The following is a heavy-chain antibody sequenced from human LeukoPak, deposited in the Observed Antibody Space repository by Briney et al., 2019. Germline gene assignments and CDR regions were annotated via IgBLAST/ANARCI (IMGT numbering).Heavy chain of an antibody. V-gene: IGHV1-2*04. CDR1: GYTFTGYY. D-gene: IGHD6-13*01. Sequence: ASVKVSCKASGYTFTGYYMHWVRQAPGQGLEWMGWINPNSGGTNYAQKLQGWVTMTRDTSISTAYMELSRLRSDDTAVYYCARESDSSSWYDYWGQGTLVTVSS. CDR2: INPNSGGT. CDR3: ARESDSSSWYDY. J-gene: IGHJ4*02.